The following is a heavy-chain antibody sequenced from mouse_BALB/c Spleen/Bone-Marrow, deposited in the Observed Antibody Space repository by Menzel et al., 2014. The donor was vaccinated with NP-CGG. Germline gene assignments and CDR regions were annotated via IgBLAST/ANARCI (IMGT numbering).Heavy chain of an antibody. J-gene: IGHJ2*01. CDR2: INPSTGYT. CDR1: GYTFTSYW. D-gene: IGHD1-1*01. V-gene: IGHV1-7*01. Sequence: QVQLQQSGAELAKPGASVKMSCKASGYTFTSYWMHWVKQRPGQGLEWIGYINPSTGYTEYNQKFKDKATLTADKSSSTAYMQLSSLTSEDSAVYYCARDPYYYGFDYWGQGTTLPVSS. CDR3: ARDPYYYGFDY.